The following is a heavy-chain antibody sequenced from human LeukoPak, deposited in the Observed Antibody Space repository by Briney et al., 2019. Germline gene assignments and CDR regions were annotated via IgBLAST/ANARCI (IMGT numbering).Heavy chain of an antibody. V-gene: IGHV4-39*07. D-gene: IGHD3-10*01. CDR1: GGSLSSSSYY. CDR2: IYYSGST. J-gene: IGHJ5*02. CDR3: ARWSVRGVIIKP. Sequence: PSETLSLTCTVSGGSLSSSSYYWGWIRQPPGKGLEWIGSIYYSGSTYYNPSLKSRVTISVDTSKNQFSLKLSSVTAADTAVYYCARWSVRGVIIKPWGQGTLVTVSS.